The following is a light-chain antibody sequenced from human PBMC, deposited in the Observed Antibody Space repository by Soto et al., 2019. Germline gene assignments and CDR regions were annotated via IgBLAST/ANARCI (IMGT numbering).Light chain of an antibody. J-gene: IGKJ1*01. CDR2: DAS. V-gene: IGKV3-11*01. CDR1: PSVSSD. CDR3: QQRSNWPWT. Sequence: EIVLTQSPATLSLSPGDRATLSCRASPSVSSDLAWYQQKPGQAPRLLIYDASNRATGIPARFSGSGSGTDCTLTISSLEPEYFAVYYCQQRSNWPWTFGQGTKVEIK.